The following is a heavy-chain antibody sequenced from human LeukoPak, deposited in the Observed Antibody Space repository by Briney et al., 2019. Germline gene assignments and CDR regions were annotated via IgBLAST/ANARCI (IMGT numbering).Heavy chain of an antibody. Sequence: RPSETLSLTCTVSGGSISSSSYYWGWIRQPPGKGLEWIGSIYYSGSTYYNPSLKSRVTISVDTSKNQFSLKLSSVTAADTAVYYCARQRIVLMVYANWFDPWGQGTLVTVSS. CDR1: GGSISSSSYY. CDR3: ARQRIVLMVYANWFDP. CDR2: IYYSGST. J-gene: IGHJ5*02. V-gene: IGHV4-39*07. D-gene: IGHD2-8*01.